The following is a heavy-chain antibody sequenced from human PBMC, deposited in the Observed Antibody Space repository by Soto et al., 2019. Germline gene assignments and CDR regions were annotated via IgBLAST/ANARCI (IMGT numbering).Heavy chain of an antibody. V-gene: IGHV1-69*12. CDR3: ARTYHYDSLGKTYFDYGMDV. D-gene: IGHD3-22*01. CDR1: GGTFDNYA. CDR2: IIPMLDSA. Sequence: QVQLVQSGAEVKQPGSSVKVSCKASGGTFDNYAITWVRQAPGQGLEWMAGIIPMLDSANYAEKFQDRVTNTAPEPPSTVYMKVSSLRSEDTAVYYCARTYHYDSLGKTYFDYGMDVWGQGTTVTVSS. J-gene: IGHJ6*02.